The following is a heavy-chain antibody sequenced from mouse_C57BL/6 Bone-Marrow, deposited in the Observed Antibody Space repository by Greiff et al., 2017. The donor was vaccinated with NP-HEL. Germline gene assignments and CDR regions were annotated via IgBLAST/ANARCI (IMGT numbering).Heavy chain of an antibody. V-gene: IGHV5-17*01. Sequence: EVQLQESGGGLVKPGGSLKLSCAASGFTFSDYGMHWVRQAPEKGLEWVAYISSGSSTIYYADTVKGRFTISRDNAKNTLFLQMTSLRSEDTAMYYCARHYGSSYDYAMDYWGQGTSVTVSS. D-gene: IGHD1-1*01. CDR2: ISSGSSTI. CDR1: GFTFSDYG. CDR3: ARHYGSSYDYAMDY. J-gene: IGHJ4*01.